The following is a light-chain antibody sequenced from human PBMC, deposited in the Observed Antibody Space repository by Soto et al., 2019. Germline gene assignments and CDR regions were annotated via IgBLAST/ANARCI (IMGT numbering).Light chain of an antibody. CDR2: GAS. V-gene: IGKV3-20*01. CDR1: QSVSSSY. Sequence: EIVLTQSPGTLSLSPGERANLSCRASQSVSSSYLAWYQQKPGQAPRLLIYGASSRATGIPDRFSGSGSGTDFTLTISRLEPEDVAVYYCQQYGSSPWTFGQGTKVEIK. J-gene: IGKJ1*01. CDR3: QQYGSSPWT.